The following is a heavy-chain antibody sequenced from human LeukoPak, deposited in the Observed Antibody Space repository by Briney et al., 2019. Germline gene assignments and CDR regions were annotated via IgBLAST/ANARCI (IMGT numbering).Heavy chain of an antibody. Sequence: GGSLNLPWPPFEFTFDNYALHWFRQPPGKGLKGVALISYDGGNIYYADSVQGRFTISRDNSKNTLYLQMNSLRPEDTAVYYCARDPPFGSGWSQNYFDYWGQGTLVTVSS. J-gene: IGHJ4*02. V-gene: IGHV3-30*04. CDR3: ARDPPFGSGWSQNYFDY. CDR2: ISYDGGNI. CDR1: EFTFDNYA. D-gene: IGHD6-19*01.